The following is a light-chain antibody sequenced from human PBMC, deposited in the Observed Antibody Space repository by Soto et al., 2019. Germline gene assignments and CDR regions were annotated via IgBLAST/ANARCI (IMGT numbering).Light chain of an antibody. J-gene: IGKJ5*01. CDR1: QSLLHSNGYNY. V-gene: IGKV2-28*01. CDR2: LGS. CDR3: MXXXXXXXT. Sequence: DIVMTQSPLSLPVTPGEPASMSCRSSQSLLHSNGYNYFDWYLQKPGQSPQLLIYLGSNRASGVPDRFSGSGSGTDFTLXXXXXXXXXVGVYYCMXXXXXXXTFG.